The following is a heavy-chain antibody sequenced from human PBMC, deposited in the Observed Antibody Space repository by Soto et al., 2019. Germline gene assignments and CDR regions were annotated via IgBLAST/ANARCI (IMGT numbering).Heavy chain of an antibody. D-gene: IGHD3-16*01. J-gene: IGHJ6*02. CDR3: ARDLRIRAESYVRNMHG. CDR1: GFTFSTYA. V-gene: IGHV3-30-3*01. Sequence: QEQLVESGGGVVQPGGSLRLSCTASGFTFSTYAIHWVRQAPGKKLERVAVISYDGTHKYYADAVEGCFTISRDNSXKXLYLKMTGQRAEETAVYCCARDLRIRAESYVRNMHGWGQGTTVTVSS. CDR2: ISYDGTHK.